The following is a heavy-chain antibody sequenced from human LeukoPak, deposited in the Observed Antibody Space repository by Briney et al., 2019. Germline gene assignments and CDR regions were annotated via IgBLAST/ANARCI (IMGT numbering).Heavy chain of an antibody. Sequence: GGSLRLSCAGSGFTVSSKHMSWVRQAPGKGLEWVSVIYSGGSTYYADSVKGRFTISRDNSKNTLYLQMNSLRVEDTAVYYCARGAITMVRGWEFDYWGQGTLVTVSS. CDR3: ARGAITMVRGWEFDY. D-gene: IGHD3-10*01. CDR2: IYSGGST. V-gene: IGHV3-66*01. J-gene: IGHJ4*02. CDR1: GFTVSSKH.